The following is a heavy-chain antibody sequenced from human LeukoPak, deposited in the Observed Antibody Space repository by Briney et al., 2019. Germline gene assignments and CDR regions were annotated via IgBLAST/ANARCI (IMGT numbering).Heavy chain of an antibody. V-gene: IGHV4-4*02. CDR2: VYRDGST. J-gene: IGHJ6*02. D-gene: IGHD4-23*01. CDR1: GGSIDKIAW. CDR3: ARDGGLRRWELPIIYYYRLDV. Sequence: SETLSLTFAVSGGSIDKIAWWSWVRQSPGKGLEWIGLVYRDGSTKFNPSLEGRVAIFVDTFNNQFSLQLRSVTAADTGVYYCARDGGLRRWELPIIYYYRLDVWGQGTSVIVSS.